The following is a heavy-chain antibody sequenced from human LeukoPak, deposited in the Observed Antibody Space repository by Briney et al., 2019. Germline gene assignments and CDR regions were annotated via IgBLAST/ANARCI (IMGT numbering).Heavy chain of an antibody. CDR2: ISGSGSSI. CDR3: ARDISGGDCWDY. D-gene: IGHD2-21*02. CDR1: GFTFSSYE. V-gene: IGHV3-48*03. J-gene: IGHJ4*02. Sequence: GGSLRLSCAASGFTFSSYEMNWVRQAPGKGLEWVSYISGSGSSIHYADSVKGRFTISRDNAKNSLYPQMNSLRAEDTAVYYCARDISGGDCWDYWGQGTLVTVSS.